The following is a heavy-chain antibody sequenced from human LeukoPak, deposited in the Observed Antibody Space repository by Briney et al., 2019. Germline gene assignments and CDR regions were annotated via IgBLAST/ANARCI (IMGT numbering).Heavy chain of an antibody. Sequence: SETLSLTCTVSGGSISNYYWGWIRQPPGKGLEWIGYIYYSGSTNYNPSLRSRVTISVDTSKNRFSLMLNSVTATDTAVYYCARLFCGGGTCYVLFHYWGQGTLVTVSS. CDR3: ARLFCGGGTCYVLFHY. J-gene: IGHJ4*02. V-gene: IGHV4-59*08. D-gene: IGHD2-21*01. CDR2: IYYSGST. CDR1: GGSISNYY.